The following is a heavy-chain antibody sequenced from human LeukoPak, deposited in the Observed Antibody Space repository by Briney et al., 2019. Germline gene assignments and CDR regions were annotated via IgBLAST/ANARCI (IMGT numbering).Heavy chain of an antibody. V-gene: IGHV3-9*01. CDR2: ISWNSGSI. CDR3: AKDRGGYDSSYSDY. Sequence: GRSLRLSCAASGFTFDDYAMHWVRQAPGKGLEWVSGISWNSGSIGYADSVKGRFTISRDNAKNSLYLQMNSLRAEDTALYYCAKDRGGYDSSYSDYWGQGTLVTVSS. J-gene: IGHJ4*02. CDR1: GFTFDDYA. D-gene: IGHD5-12*01.